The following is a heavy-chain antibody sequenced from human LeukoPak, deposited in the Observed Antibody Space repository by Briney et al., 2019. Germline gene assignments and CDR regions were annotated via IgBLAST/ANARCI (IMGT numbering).Heavy chain of an antibody. V-gene: IGHV4-59*01. D-gene: IGHD3-16*01. Sequence: PSETLSLTCSVSGGSITNYYWSWIRQPPGRGLEWIGYIYYRGNTYYNASLKSRVTISVDTSQNEVSLNLTSETAADTAVYYCARGVGALGYWGQGTLVTVSS. CDR3: ARGVGALGY. CDR1: GGSITNYY. CDR2: IYYRGNT. J-gene: IGHJ4*02.